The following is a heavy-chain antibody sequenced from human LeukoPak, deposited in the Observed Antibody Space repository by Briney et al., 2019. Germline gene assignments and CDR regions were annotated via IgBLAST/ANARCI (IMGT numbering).Heavy chain of an antibody. Sequence: SETLSRNCTVTGGSISSGSYYLSWIRQPARKGLEWLGRIYTSWSTNYNPSLRSRVTISVDTSKNQFSLKLSSVTAADTAVYYCAREVVGYCSGGSCYSDWGNTLFDYWGQGTLVTVSS. CDR2: IYTSWST. D-gene: IGHD2-15*01. J-gene: IGHJ4*02. CDR1: GGSISSGSYY. V-gene: IGHV4-61*02. CDR3: AREVVGYCSGGSCYSDWGNTLFDY.